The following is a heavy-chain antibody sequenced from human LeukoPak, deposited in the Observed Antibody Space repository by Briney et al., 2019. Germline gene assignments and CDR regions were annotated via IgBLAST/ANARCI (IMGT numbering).Heavy chain of an antibody. Sequence: ASVKVSCKASGGTFSSYAISWVRQAPGQGLEWMGGIIPIFGTANYAQKFQGRVTITADESTSTAYMELSSLRSEDTAVYYCARGSIVGATFDYFDYWGQGTLVTVSS. V-gene: IGHV1-69*13. J-gene: IGHJ4*02. CDR1: GGTFSSYA. CDR3: ARGSIVGATFDYFDY. CDR2: IIPIFGTA. D-gene: IGHD1-26*01.